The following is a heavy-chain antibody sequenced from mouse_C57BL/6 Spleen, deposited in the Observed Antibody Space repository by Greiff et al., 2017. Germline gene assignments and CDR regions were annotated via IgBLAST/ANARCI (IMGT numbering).Heavy chain of an antibody. J-gene: IGHJ1*03. CDR1: GFSINSDCY. D-gene: IGHD1-1*01. CDR3: ARYYYGSSSFWYFDV. V-gene: IGHV3-3*01. CDR2: TFYSGIT. Sequence: EVQLQESGPSLVRPSQTLSLTCTVTGFSINSDCYWIWIRQFPGNKLEYIGYTFYSGITYYNPSLESRTYITRDTSKNQFSLKLSSVTTEYTATYYCARYYYGSSSFWYFDVWGTGTTVTVSS.